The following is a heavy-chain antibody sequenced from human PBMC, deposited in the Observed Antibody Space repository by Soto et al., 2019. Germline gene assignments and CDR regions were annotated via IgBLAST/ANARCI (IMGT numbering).Heavy chain of an antibody. D-gene: IGHD6-13*01. CDR3: EKEVEQQLVLNYGMDV. CDR1: GFTFRSFG. CDR2: VSYDGNHK. V-gene: IGHV3-30*18. J-gene: IGHJ6*02. Sequence: QVQLVESGGGVIQHGTSLSLACASSGFTFRSFGMYWVRQAPGKGLEWVAVVSYDGNHKYYADSVKGRFTVSRDNAKNMLYLQMNRMRGDDTALYYCEKEVEQQLVLNYGMDVWGQATTVTVSS.